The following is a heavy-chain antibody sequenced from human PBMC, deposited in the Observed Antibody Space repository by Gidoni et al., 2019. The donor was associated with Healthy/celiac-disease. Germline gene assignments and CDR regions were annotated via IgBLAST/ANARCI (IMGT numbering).Heavy chain of an antibody. J-gene: IGHJ6*02. D-gene: IGHD3-10*01. Sequence: EVQLLESGGGLVQPGGSLRLSCAAPGLTFSSYAMSWVRQAPGKGLGWVSAISGSGGSTYYADSVKGRFTISRDNSKNTLYLQMNSLRAEDTAVYYCAKNLIVLLWFGGRNWDGMDVWGQGTTVTVSS. CDR2: ISGSGGST. V-gene: IGHV3-23*01. CDR1: GLTFSSYA. CDR3: AKNLIVLLWFGGRNWDGMDV.